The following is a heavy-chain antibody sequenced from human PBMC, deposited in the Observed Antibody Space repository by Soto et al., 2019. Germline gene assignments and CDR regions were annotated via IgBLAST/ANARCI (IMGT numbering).Heavy chain of an antibody. Sequence: SETLSLTCTVSGGSISSGGYYWSWIRQHPGKGLEWIGYIYYSGSTYYNPSLKSRVTISVDTSKNQFSLKLSSVTAADTAVYYCAGVGAGTIWFDPWGQGTLVTVSS. CDR2: IYYSGST. D-gene: IGHD6-19*01. V-gene: IGHV4-31*03. J-gene: IGHJ5*02. CDR1: GGSISSGGYY. CDR3: AGVGAGTIWFDP.